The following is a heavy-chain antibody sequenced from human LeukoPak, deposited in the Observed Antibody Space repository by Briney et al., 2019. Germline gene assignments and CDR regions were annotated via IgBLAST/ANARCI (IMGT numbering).Heavy chain of an antibody. J-gene: IGHJ5*02. Sequence: PGGSLRLSCAASGFTFSSYSMKWVRQAPGKGLEWVSSISSSSSYIYYVDSVKGRFTISRDNAKKSLYLQMNSLRAEDTAVYFCAKGDKMLTWRRTYNRFDPWGQGTLVTVSS. CDR3: AKGDKMLTWRRTYNRFDP. CDR1: GFTFSSYS. V-gene: IGHV3-21*01. D-gene: IGHD3-16*01. CDR2: ISSSSSYI.